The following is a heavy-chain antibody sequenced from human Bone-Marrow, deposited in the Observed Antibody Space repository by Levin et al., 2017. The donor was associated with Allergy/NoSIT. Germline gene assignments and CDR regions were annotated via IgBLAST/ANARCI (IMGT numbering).Heavy chain of an antibody. J-gene: IGHJ4*02. CDR2: IYSDGST. CDR3: ARGWFGDLWGSYYFDY. Sequence: PGGSLRLSCAVSGLMINTNYMTWVRQAPGKGLEWVSIIYSDGSTKKYADSVKGRFTISRDNSKNTLYLQMNSLRAEDTTIYYCARGWFGDLWGSYYFDYWGQGSLVTVSS. V-gene: IGHV3-53*01. CDR1: GLMINTNY. D-gene: IGHD3-10*01.